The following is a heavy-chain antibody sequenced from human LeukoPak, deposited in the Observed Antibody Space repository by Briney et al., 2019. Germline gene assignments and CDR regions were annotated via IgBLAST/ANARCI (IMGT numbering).Heavy chain of an antibody. V-gene: IGHV3-30*01. CDR2: ISYDGRTK. D-gene: IGHD6-13*01. Sequence: GRSLRLSCAASGFTFSSYAMHWVRQAPGKGLEWVAVISYDGRTKYYADSVKGRFTISRDNSNNTLYLQMNSLRTEDTAVYYCARFAAGPDYWGQGTLVTVSS. CDR1: GFTFSSYA. J-gene: IGHJ4*02. CDR3: ARFAAGPDY.